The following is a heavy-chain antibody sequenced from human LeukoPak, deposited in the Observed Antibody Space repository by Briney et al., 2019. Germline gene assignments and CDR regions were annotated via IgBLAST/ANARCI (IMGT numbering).Heavy chain of an antibody. CDR1: GGTFSSYS. CDR2: FIPIFGTA. D-gene: IGHD4-23*01. J-gene: IGHJ4*02. Sequence: SVKVSCKASGGTFSSYSIRWVRQAPGQGLEWMGGFIPIFGTATYAQKFQGRVTITADESTSTAYMELSSLRSEDTAVYYCARAGVGSYGGNYFDYWGQGTLVTVSS. V-gene: IGHV1-69*01. CDR3: ARAGVGSYGGNYFDY.